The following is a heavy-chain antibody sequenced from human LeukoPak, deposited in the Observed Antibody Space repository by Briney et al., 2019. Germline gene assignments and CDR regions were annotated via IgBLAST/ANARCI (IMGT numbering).Heavy chain of an antibody. CDR3: ARAIWYGSGTTAFDS. D-gene: IGHD3-10*01. V-gene: IGHV4-4*07. CDR2: IYNSGST. J-gene: IGHJ4*02. Sequence: SETLSLTCTVSGGSISSNYWSWIRQPAGKGLEWIGRIYNSGSTNYNTNYNPSLSSRATMSVDTSKKQFSLKLSSVTAADTAVYFCARAIWYGSGTTAFDSWGQGTLVTVSS. CDR1: GGSISSNY.